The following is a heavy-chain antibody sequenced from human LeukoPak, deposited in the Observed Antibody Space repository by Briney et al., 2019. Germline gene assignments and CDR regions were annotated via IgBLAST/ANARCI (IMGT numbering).Heavy chain of an antibody. J-gene: IGHJ4*02. CDR2: IWYDGSNK. D-gene: IGHD3-22*01. Sequence: GRSLRLSCAASGFTFSSYGMHWVRQAPGKGLEWVAVIWYDGSNKYYADSVKGRFTISRDNSKNTLYLQMNSLRAEDTAVYYFARVGYDRNGYPLGYWGQGTLVNVSS. CDR1: GFTFSSYG. V-gene: IGHV3-33*01. CDR3: ARVGYDRNGYPLGY.